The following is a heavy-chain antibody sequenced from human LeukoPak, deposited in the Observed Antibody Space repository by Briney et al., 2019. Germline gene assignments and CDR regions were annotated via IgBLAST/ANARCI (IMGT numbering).Heavy chain of an antibody. Sequence: GESLRLSCAASGFTVSSNYMSWVRQAPGKGLEWVSVIFGVGSPYYEDSVKGRFTISRDDSKNTLYLQMNSLRAEDTAVYYCAREAVKNSFDPWGQGTLVTV. CDR1: GFTVSSNY. J-gene: IGHJ5*02. CDR3: AREAVKNSFDP. CDR2: IFGVGSP. V-gene: IGHV3-53*01. D-gene: IGHD3-22*01.